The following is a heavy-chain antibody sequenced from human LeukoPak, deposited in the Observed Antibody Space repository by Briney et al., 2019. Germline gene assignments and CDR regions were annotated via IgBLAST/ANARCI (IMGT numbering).Heavy chain of an antibody. Sequence: PSETLSLTCTVSGGSISSYYWSWIRRPPGKGLEWTGYIYTSGSTNYNPSLKSRVTISVDTSKNQFSLKLSSVTAADTAVYYCARHFKQWLVTEDAFDIWGQGTMVTVSS. CDR2: IYTSGST. CDR3: ARHFKQWLVTEDAFDI. CDR1: GGSISSYY. V-gene: IGHV4-4*09. D-gene: IGHD6-19*01. J-gene: IGHJ3*02.